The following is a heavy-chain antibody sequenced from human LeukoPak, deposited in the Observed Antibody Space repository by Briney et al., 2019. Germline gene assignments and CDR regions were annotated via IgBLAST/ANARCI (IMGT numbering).Heavy chain of an antibody. J-gene: IGHJ6*04. D-gene: IGHD5-24*01. CDR1: GFTFSAYA. CDR2: IGSDNKP. CDR3: ARDLHYNVAMDV. Sequence: GGSLSLPFEASGFTFSAYARTWVRQAPGQGLEWVSSIGSDNKPHYSQSVKGRFAISRDNSKTMLFLQLNSLRAEDTALYYCARDLHYNVAMDVWGEGRTVSVSS. V-gene: IGHV3-23*01.